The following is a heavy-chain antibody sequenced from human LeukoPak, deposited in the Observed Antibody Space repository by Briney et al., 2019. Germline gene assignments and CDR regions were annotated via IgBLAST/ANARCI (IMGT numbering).Heavy chain of an antibody. Sequence: SQTLSLTCTVSGGSISSGDYYWSWIRQPPGKGLEWIGYIYYSGSTYYNPSLKSRVTISVDTSKNQFPLKLSSVTAADTAVYYCARVGGIAVAPFDYWGQGTLVTVSS. CDR2: IYYSGST. CDR3: ARVGGIAVAPFDY. J-gene: IGHJ4*02. V-gene: IGHV4-30-4*01. CDR1: GGSISSGDYY. D-gene: IGHD6-19*01.